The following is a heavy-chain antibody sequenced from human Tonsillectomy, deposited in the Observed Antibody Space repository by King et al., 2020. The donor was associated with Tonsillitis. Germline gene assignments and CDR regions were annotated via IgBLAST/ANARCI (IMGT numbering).Heavy chain of an antibody. V-gene: IGHV3-7*01. CDR2: IKQDGTEK. CDR1: GITFKNYW. J-gene: IGHJ3*01. Sequence: VQLVESGGGLVQPGGSLRLSCAASGITFKNYWMNWVRQAPGKGLEWVANIKQDGTEKFYVDSVKGRFTISRDNAKNTLDLQMSGLTVEDTAVYFCAGGSDYLNAAFDVWGQGTMVTVSS. D-gene: IGHD3-16*01. CDR3: AGGSDYLNAAFDV.